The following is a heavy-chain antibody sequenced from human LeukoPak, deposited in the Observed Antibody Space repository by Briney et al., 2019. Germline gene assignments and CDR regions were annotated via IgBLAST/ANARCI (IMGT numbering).Heavy chain of an antibody. Sequence: SETLSLTCTVSGGSISTYYWSWIRQPPGKGLEWIGYIYYTGSTSYNPSLKSRVTMSLDASKNQFSLKLSSVTAADTAVYYCARGGWFGESPFDYWGQGTLVTVSS. D-gene: IGHD3-10*01. CDR1: GGSISTYY. CDR2: IYYTGST. J-gene: IGHJ4*02. CDR3: ARGGWFGESPFDY. V-gene: IGHV4-59*08.